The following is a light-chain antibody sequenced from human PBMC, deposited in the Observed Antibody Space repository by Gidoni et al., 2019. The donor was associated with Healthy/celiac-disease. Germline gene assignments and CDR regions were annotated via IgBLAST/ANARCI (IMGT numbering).Light chain of an antibody. CDR1: KLGDKY. V-gene: IGLV3-1*01. J-gene: IGLJ3*02. Sequence: SYELTQQPSVSVSPGQTASITCSGAKLGDKYACWYQQKPGQSPVLVIYQDSKRPSGIPERFSGSNSGNTATLTISGTQAMDEADSYCQAWDSSREVFGGGTKLTVL. CDR2: QDS. CDR3: QAWDSSREV.